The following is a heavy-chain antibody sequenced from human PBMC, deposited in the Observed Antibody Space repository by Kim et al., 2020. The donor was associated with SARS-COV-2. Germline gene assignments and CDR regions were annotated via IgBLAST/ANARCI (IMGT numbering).Heavy chain of an antibody. V-gene: IGHV3-23*01. CDR3: AKDLSAFDI. J-gene: IGHJ3*02. CDR2: GTT. Sequence: GTTSYASSVKGRFTISRDNSTNSLYLQMNSLRAEDTAVYYCAKDLSAFDIWGQGTMVTVSS.